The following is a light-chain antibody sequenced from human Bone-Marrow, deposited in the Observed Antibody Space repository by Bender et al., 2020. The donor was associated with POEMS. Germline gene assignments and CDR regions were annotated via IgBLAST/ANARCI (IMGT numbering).Light chain of an antibody. CDR1: SSDIGTYNL. CDR2: EVD. J-gene: IGLJ1*01. V-gene: IGLV2-14*02. CDR3: SSYASRGTLCV. Sequence: QSALTQPASVSGSPGQSITISCTGTSSDIGTYNLVSWYQQHPVKAPKLLIFEVDKRPSGVPDRFSGSKSGNTASLTISGLQAEDEADYYCSSYASRGTLCVFGTGTKVTVL.